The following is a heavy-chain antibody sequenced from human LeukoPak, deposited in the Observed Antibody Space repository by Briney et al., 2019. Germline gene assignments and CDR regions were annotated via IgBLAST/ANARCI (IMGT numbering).Heavy chain of an antibody. CDR3: ARGPYCSGGSCSVAFDN. D-gene: IGHD2-15*01. Sequence: PSETLSLTCAVYGGSFSGYYWSWIRQPPGKGLEWIGEINHSGSTNYNPSLKSRVTISVDTSKNQFSLKLSSVTAADTAVYYCARGPYCSGGSCSVAFDNRGQGTLVTVSS. CDR2: INHSGST. V-gene: IGHV4-34*01. CDR1: GGSFSGYY. J-gene: IGHJ4*02.